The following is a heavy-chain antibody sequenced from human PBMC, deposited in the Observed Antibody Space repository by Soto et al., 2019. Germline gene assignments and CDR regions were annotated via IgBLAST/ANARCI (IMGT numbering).Heavy chain of an antibody. Sequence: QVQLQESGPGLVKPSQTLSLTCTVSGGSISSGGYYWSWIRQHPGTGLEWIGYIYYSGSTYYNPSLKSRVTISVDTSKNQLSLKLSSVTAADTAVYYCARGSNFWSGYSDYYYYMDVWGKGTTVTVSS. CDR3: ARGSNFWSGYSDYYYYMDV. J-gene: IGHJ6*03. D-gene: IGHD3-3*01. CDR1: GGSISSGGYY. V-gene: IGHV4-31*03. CDR2: IYYSGST.